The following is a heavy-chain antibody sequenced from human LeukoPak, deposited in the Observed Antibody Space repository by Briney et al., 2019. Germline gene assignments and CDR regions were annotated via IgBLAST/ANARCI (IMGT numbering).Heavy chain of an antibody. Sequence: SGWSLRLSCAASGFTFSSYGMSWVRQAPGKGLEWVSAISGSGGSTYYADSVKGRFTISRDNAKNSLYLQMNSLRAEDTAVYYCAELGITMIGGVWGKGTTVTISS. CDR3: AELGITMIGGV. CDR1: GFTFSSYG. J-gene: IGHJ6*04. D-gene: IGHD3-10*02. CDR2: ISGSGGST. V-gene: IGHV3-23*01.